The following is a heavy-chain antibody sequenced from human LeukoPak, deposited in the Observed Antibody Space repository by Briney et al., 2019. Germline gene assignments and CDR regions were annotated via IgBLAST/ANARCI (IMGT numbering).Heavy chain of an antibody. V-gene: IGHV3-13*01. D-gene: IGHD4-17*01. CDR3: ARADGDYVFDY. CDR2: IGTAGDT. J-gene: IGHJ4*02. CDR1: GFTFSSYD. Sequence: GGSLRLSCAASGFTFSSYDMHWVRQATGKGLEWVSAIGTAGDTYYPGSVKGRFTISRENAKNSLYLQMNSLRAGDTAVYYCARADGDYVFDYWGQGTLVTVSS.